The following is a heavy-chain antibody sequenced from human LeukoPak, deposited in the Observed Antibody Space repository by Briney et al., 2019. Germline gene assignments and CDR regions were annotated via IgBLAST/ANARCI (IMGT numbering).Heavy chain of an antibody. Sequence: SETLSLTCTVSGGSISSYYWSWIRQPPGKGLEWIGYIYYSGSTNYNPSLKSRVTISVDTPKNQFSLKLSSVTAADTAVYYCARGASGYCSSTSCLDFDYWGQGTLVTVSS. CDR3: ARGASGYCSSTSCLDFDY. V-gene: IGHV4-59*01. D-gene: IGHD2-2*01. CDR1: GGSISSYY. CDR2: IYYSGST. J-gene: IGHJ4*02.